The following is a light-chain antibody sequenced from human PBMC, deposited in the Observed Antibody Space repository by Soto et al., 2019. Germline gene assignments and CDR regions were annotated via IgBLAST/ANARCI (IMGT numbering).Light chain of an antibody. V-gene: IGKV1-5*03. CDR1: QTLTSW. CDR2: KPS. Sequence: DIQMTQSPSTLSASVGDTVTITCRASQTLTSWLAWYQQKPGKAPKLLIYKPSSSAGGVPGRFSGTGSGTEFTLTFSSLQPDDFATYLCQHYDNFRWTFGQGTKVEV. J-gene: IGKJ1*01. CDR3: QHYDNFRWT.